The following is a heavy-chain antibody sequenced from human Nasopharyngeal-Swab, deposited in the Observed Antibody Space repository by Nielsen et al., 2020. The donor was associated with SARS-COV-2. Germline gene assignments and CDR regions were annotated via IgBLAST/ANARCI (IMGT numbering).Heavy chain of an antibody. CDR1: GGSISSYY. V-gene: IGHV4-4*07. CDR2: IYTSGST. CDR3: GRGACSITTCYENVDV. D-gene: IGHD2-2*01. J-gene: IGHJ6*02. Sequence: GSLRLSCTVSGGSISSYYWSWIRQPAGKGLEWIGRIYTSGSTNYNPSLKSRVTMSVDTSKNQFSLKLSSVTAADTAVYYCGRGACSITTCYENVDVWGQGTTVTVSS.